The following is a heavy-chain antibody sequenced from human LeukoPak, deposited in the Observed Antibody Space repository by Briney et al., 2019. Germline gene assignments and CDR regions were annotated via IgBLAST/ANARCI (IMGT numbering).Heavy chain of an antibody. CDR3: AKDQYDYVWGSYRYYYYMDV. CDR2: ISGSGGST. CDR1: GFTFSSYG. Sequence: PGGSLRLSCAASGFTFSSYGMSWVRQAPGKGLEWVSAISGSGGSTYYADSVKGRFTISRDNSKNTLYLQMNSLRAEDTAVYYCAKDQYDYVWGSYRYYYYMDVWGKGTTVTISS. J-gene: IGHJ6*03. D-gene: IGHD3-16*02. V-gene: IGHV3-23*01.